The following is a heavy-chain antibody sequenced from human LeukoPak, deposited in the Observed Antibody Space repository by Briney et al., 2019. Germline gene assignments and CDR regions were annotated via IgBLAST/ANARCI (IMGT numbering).Heavy chain of an antibody. V-gene: IGHV3-23*01. Sequence: PGRSLRLSCAASEFTLSSYAMSWVRQAPGKGLEWVSTISSSGSTYYGDSVKGRFTISRDNSKNALYLQMDSLGAEDTAIYYCAKIRGYSGYDLTSAFDIWGQGTMVTVSS. D-gene: IGHD5-12*01. CDR2: ISSSGST. CDR3: AKIRGYSGYDLTSAFDI. J-gene: IGHJ3*02. CDR1: EFTLSSYA.